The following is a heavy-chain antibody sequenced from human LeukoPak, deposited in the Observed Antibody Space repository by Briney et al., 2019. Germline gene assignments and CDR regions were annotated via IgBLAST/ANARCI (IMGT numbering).Heavy chain of an antibody. CDR1: GGSISSSNW. D-gene: IGHD5-12*01. CDR2: IYHSGST. Sequence: SETLSLTCAVSGGSISSSNWWSWVRQPPGKGLEWIGEIYHSGSTNYNPSLKSRVTISVDTSKNQFSLKLSSVTAADTAVYYCARDRGPYSGYDSYYFDYWGQGTLVTVSS. J-gene: IGHJ4*02. CDR3: ARDRGPYSGYDSYYFDY. V-gene: IGHV4-4*02.